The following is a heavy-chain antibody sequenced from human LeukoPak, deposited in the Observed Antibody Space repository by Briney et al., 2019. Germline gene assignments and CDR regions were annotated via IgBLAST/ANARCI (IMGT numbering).Heavy chain of an antibody. D-gene: IGHD4-17*01. CDR3: AKEADYGDYGDWYFDL. CDR1: EFTVNSKY. Sequence: PGGSLRLSCAASEFTVNSKYMSWVRQAPGKGLVWVAVISYDGSNKHYADSVKGRFTISRDNSKNTLYLQMNSLRAEDTAVYYCAKEADYGDYGDWYFDLWGRGTLVTVSS. CDR2: ISYDGSNK. V-gene: IGHV3-30*18. J-gene: IGHJ2*01.